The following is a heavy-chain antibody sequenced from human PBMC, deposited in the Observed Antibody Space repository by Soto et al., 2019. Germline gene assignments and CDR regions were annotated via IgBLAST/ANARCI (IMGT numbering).Heavy chain of an antibody. Sequence: QVQLVQSGAEVKKPGSSVKVSCKASGGTFSSYAISWVRQAPGQGLEWMGGIIPIFGTANYAQKFQGRVTITADESTSTAYMELSSLRYEDTAVYYCVRRGGAEQQLVNYDYYGMDVWGQGTTVTVSS. CDR2: IIPIFGTA. CDR3: VRRGGAEQQLVNYDYYGMDV. CDR1: GGTFSSYA. J-gene: IGHJ6*02. D-gene: IGHD6-13*01. V-gene: IGHV1-69*01.